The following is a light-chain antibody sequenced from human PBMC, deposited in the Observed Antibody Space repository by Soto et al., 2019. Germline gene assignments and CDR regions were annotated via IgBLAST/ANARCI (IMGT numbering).Light chain of an antibody. J-gene: IGKJ4*01. V-gene: IGKV3-15*01. Sequence: EIVMTQSPATLSVSPGERATLSRRASQSVSSYLAWYQQKPGQAPRLLIYSASTRATGIPARFSGSGSATEFILTISSLQSEDFAVYYCQQYSKWPLTVGGGTKVEIK. CDR2: SAS. CDR1: QSVSSY. CDR3: QQYSKWPLT.